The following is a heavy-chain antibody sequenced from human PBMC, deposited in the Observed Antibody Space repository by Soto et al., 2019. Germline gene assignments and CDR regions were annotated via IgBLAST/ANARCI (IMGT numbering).Heavy chain of an antibody. CDR1: GLTFSSYA. V-gene: IGHV3-23*01. CDR2: IRGTGGSA. J-gene: IGHJ3*01. CDR3: VKEGSGWYSRGSFDF. D-gene: IGHD6-19*01. Sequence: EVQLLESGGDLVQPGGSLRLSCAASGLTFSSYAMNWVRQAPGKGLEWVSVIRGTGGSASYADSVKGRFTISRDNSKNTMYLQMNSLRAEDTATYYCVKEGSGWYSRGSFDFWGRGTMVTVSS.